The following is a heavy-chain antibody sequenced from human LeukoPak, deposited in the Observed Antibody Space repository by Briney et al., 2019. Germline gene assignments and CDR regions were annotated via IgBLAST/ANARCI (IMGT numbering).Heavy chain of an antibody. J-gene: IGHJ6*02. CDR1: GFTFSSYA. V-gene: IGHV3-30-3*01. D-gene: IGHD3-10*01. CDR3: ARDRGHYGSGSYYNPYYYYGMDV. Sequence: GGSLRLSCAASGFTFSSYAMHWVRQAPGKGLEWVAVISYDGSNKYYADSVKGRFTISRDNSKNTLYLQMNSLRAEDTAVYYCARDRGHYGSGSYYNPYYYYGMDVWGQGTTVTVSS. CDR2: ISYDGSNK.